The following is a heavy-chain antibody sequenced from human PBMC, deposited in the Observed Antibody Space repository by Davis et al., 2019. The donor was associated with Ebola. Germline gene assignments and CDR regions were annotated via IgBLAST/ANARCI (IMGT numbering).Heavy chain of an antibody. CDR2: ISYDGSNK. D-gene: IGHD3-16*01. CDR3: AREILGDYIYYYGMDV. V-gene: IGHV3-30*03. Sequence: GESLKISCAASGFTFSSYGMHWVRQAPGKGLEWVAVISYDGSNKYYADSVKGRFTISRDNSKNTLYLQMNSLRAEDTAVYYCAREILGDYIYYYGMDVWGKGTTVTVSS. J-gene: IGHJ6*04. CDR1: GFTFSSYG.